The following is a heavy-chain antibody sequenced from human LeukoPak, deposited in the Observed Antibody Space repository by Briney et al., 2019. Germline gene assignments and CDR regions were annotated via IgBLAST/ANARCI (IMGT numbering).Heavy chain of an antibody. J-gene: IGHJ4*02. CDR1: GYSITSAYY. Sequence: SETLSLTCTVSGYSITSAYYWGWIRQPPGKGLEWIGSFFLKGSTYYNPSLKSRVTISVDTSKNQFSLKLSSVTAADTAVYYCGGSYGRRFDYWGQGTLVTVSS. D-gene: IGHD5-18*01. CDR2: FFLKGST. V-gene: IGHV4-38-2*02. CDR3: GGSYGRRFDY.